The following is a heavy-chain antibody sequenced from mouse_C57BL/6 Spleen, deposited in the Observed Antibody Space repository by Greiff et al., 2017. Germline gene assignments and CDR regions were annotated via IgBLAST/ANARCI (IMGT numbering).Heavy chain of an antibody. CDR3: ARDRPDSTGYEDYYAMDY. J-gene: IGHJ4*01. Sequence: EVMLVESGGGLVKPGGSLKLSCAASGFTFSSYAMSWVRQTPEKRLEWVATISDGGSYTYYPDNVKGRFTISRDNAKNNLYLQMSHLKSEDTAMYYCARDRPDSTGYEDYYAMDYWGQGTSVTVSS. V-gene: IGHV5-4*01. D-gene: IGHD3-2*02. CDR1: GFTFSSYA. CDR2: ISDGGSYT.